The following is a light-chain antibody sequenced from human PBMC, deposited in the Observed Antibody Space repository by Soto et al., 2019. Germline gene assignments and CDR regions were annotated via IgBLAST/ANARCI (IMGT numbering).Light chain of an antibody. CDR1: SSNIGAGYD. J-gene: IGLJ2*01. CDR2: GNS. V-gene: IGLV1-40*01. Sequence: QSVLTQPPSVSGAPWQRVTISCTGSSSNIGAGYDVHWYQQLPGTAPKLLIYGNSNRPSGVPDRFSGSKSGTSASLAITGLQAEDEADYYCQSYDSSLSGGGVFGGGTKLTVL. CDR3: QSYDSSLSGGGV.